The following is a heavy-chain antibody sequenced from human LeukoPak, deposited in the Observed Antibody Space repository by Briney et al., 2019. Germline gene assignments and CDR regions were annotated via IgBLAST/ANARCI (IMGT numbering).Heavy chain of an antibody. J-gene: IGHJ3*02. Sequence: SETLSLTCAVSGGPIINSAYSWGWIRQSPGKGLESIGSIAHSGATYSNPSLSSRVTISVDTSRKQVSLQLSSVTAADTAVYYCARDRGYSSGQAQKGAFDIWGQGTMVTVSS. CDR3: ARDRGYSSGQAQKGAFDI. D-gene: IGHD6-19*01. V-gene: IGHV4-39*07. CDR2: IAHSGAT. CDR1: GGPIINSAYS.